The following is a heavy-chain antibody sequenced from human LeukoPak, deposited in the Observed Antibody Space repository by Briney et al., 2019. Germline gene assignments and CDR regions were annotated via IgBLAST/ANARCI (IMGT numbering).Heavy chain of an antibody. Sequence: SETLSLTCAVYGGSFSGYYWSWIRQPPGKGLDWIGEINHSGSTNYNPSLKSRVTISVDTSKNQFSLKLSSVTAADTAVYYCARPGDCSSTSCSGYMDVWGKGTTVTVS. CDR1: GGSFSGYY. V-gene: IGHV4-34*01. D-gene: IGHD2-2*01. CDR2: INHSGST. CDR3: ARPGDCSSTSCSGYMDV. J-gene: IGHJ6*03.